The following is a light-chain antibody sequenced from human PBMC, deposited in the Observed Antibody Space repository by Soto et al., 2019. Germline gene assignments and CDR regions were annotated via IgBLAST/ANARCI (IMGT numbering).Light chain of an antibody. Sequence: EIGLTQSPGTLSLSPGERATLSCRASQSVSSSSLAWYQQKPGQAPRLFIYGASSRATGIPDRFSGSGSGTDFTLTISRLEPEDFAVYYCQQYGTSPYTFGQGTKLEIK. CDR3: QQYGTSPYT. V-gene: IGKV3-20*01. CDR1: QSVSSSS. J-gene: IGKJ2*01. CDR2: GAS.